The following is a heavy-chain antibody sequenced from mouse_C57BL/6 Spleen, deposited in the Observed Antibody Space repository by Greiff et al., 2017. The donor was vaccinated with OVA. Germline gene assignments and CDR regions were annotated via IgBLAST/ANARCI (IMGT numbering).Heavy chain of an antibody. J-gene: IGHJ2*01. CDR3: AGGYYDYPYYFDY. D-gene: IGHD2-4*01. Sequence: QVQLQQPGAELVRPGSSVKLSCKASGYTFTSYWMHWVKQRPIQGLEWIGNIDPSDSETHYNQKFKDKATLTVDKSSSTAYMQLSSLTSEDSAVYYCAGGYYDYPYYFDYWGQGTTLTVSS. V-gene: IGHV1-52*01. CDR1: GYTFTSYW. CDR2: IDPSDSET.